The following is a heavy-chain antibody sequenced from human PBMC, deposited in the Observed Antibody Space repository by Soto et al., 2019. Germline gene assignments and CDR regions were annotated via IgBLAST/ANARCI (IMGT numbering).Heavy chain of an antibody. D-gene: IGHD2-8*01. CDR3: AGEIMPLTNDWYFDL. J-gene: IGHJ2*01. V-gene: IGHV4-30-4*01. Sequence: QVQLQESGPGLVKPSETLSLTCTVSGGSLSGGVHSWSWIRQPPGKGLEWIGHIFDSGSTYYNPSLKSRLTISVDTSKNQFSLRLSSVTAADTAVYYCAGEIMPLTNDWYFDLWGRGTLVTVSS. CDR2: IFDSGST. CDR1: GGSLSGGVHS.